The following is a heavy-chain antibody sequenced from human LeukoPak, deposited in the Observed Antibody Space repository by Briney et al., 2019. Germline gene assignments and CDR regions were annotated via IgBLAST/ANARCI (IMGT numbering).Heavy chain of an antibody. V-gene: IGHV4-34*01. CDR2: INHSGST. CDR3: ARALWRDIAAAGGAFDY. CDR1: GGSFSGYY. D-gene: IGHD6-13*01. J-gene: IGHJ4*02. Sequence: SETLSLTCAVYGGSFSGYYWSWIRQPPGKGLEWIGEINHSGSTNYNPSLKSRVTISVDTSKNQLSLKLSSVTAADTAVYYCARALWRDIAAAGGAFDYWGQGTLVTVSS.